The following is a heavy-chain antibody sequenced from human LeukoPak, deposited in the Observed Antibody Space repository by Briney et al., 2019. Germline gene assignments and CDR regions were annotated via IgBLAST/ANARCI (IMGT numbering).Heavy chain of an antibody. CDR2: INPNSGGT. CDR3: AREAGDYYGSGSYLGGNWFDP. D-gene: IGHD3-10*01. Sequence: ASVTVSCKASGYTFTGYYMHWVRQAPGQGLEWMGWINPNSGGTNYAQKFQGRVTMTRDTSISTAYMELSRLRSDDTAVYYCAREAGDYYGSGSYLGGNWFDPWGQGTLVTVSS. V-gene: IGHV1-2*02. J-gene: IGHJ5*02. CDR1: GYTFTGYY.